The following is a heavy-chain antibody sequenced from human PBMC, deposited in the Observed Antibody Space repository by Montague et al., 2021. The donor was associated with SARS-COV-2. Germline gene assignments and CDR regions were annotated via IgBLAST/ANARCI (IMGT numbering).Heavy chain of an antibody. V-gene: IGHV4-34*01. D-gene: IGHD3-22*01. CDR3: ASFPSGYYDSSGYHI. J-gene: IGHJ4*02. CDR2: INHSGST. CDR1: GGSFSGYY. Sequence: SETLSLTCAVYGGSFSGYYRSWIRQPPGKGLEWIGEINHSGSTNYNPSLKSRVTISVDTSKNQFSLKLSSVIAADTAVYYCASFPSGYYDSSGYHIWGQGTLVTVSS.